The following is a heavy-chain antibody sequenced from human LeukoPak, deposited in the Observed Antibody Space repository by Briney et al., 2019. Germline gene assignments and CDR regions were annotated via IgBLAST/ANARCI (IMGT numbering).Heavy chain of an antibody. CDR2: INWNGGST. CDR1: GFTFDDYG. V-gene: IGHV3-20*04. CDR3: ARVYELREEDYYYYYMDV. Sequence: PGGPLRLSCAASGFTFDDYGMNWVRQAPGKGLEWVSGINWNGGSTGYADSVKGRFTISRDNAKNSLYLQMNSLRAEDTALYYCARVYELREEDYYYYYMDVWGKGTTVTVSS. J-gene: IGHJ6*03. D-gene: IGHD5/OR15-5a*01.